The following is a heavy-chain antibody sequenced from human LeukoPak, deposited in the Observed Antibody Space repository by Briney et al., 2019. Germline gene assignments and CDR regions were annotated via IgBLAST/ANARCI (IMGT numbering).Heavy chain of an antibody. D-gene: IGHD6-19*01. V-gene: IGHV4-4*07. CDR3: AREGYSSGWYYFDY. CDR1: GGSISSYY. CDR2: IYTSGST. J-gene: IGHJ4*02. Sequence: SETLSLTCTVSGGSISSYYWSWIRQPAGKGLEWIGRIYTSGSTNYKSSLKSRVTMSVDMSKNQFSLKLSSVTAADTAVYYCAREGYSSGWYYFDYWGQGTLVTVSS.